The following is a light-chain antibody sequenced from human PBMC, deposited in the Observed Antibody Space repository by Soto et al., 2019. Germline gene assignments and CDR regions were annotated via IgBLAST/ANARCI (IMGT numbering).Light chain of an antibody. CDR1: QTVNNY. Sequence: LTQSQATLSVSPGGRNILSFRASQTVNNYLAWYQQKPGQAPRLLIYGASSRATGIPDRFSGSGSGTDFTLTISRLEPEDAAVYYCQQRSNWPPITVGQGTRLEIK. CDR2: GAS. J-gene: IGKJ5*01. V-gene: IGKV3-11*01. CDR3: QQRSNWPPIT.